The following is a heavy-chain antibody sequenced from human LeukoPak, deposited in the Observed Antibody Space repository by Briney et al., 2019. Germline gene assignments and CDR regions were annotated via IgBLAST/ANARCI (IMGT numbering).Heavy chain of an antibody. CDR1: GFSVNSCA. V-gene: IGHV3-64*01. D-gene: IGHD3-3*01. Sequence: GGSLRLACAASGFSVNSCARAWVRQGPGKGLQYVSAISTTGETTYYANPLQDRFTVSRDNSKNTLYLQMGSLRPEDTSVSFCARARNSWSGYPVFFDSWGRGILVTVSS. CDR2: ISTTGETT. CDR3: ARARNSWSGYPVFFDS. J-gene: IGHJ4*02.